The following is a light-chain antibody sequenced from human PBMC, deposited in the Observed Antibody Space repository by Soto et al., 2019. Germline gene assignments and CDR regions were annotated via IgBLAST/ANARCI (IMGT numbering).Light chain of an antibody. CDR1: SSDVGSYYP. CDR3: CSYAGDTTFFV. J-gene: IGLJ1*01. CDR2: EVN. Sequence: QSALTQPASMSGSPGQSITISCTGTSSDVGSYYPVSWFQRHPGKAPKLIIYEVNKRPSGVSDRFSGSKSGNTASLTISGLQAADEAEYYCCSYAGDTTFFVFGTGTKLTVL. V-gene: IGLV2-23*02.